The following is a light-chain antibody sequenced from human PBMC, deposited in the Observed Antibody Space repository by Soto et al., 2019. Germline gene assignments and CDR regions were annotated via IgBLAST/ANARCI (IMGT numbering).Light chain of an antibody. CDR3: QQCFCLTPLT. CDR2: AAS. V-gene: IGKV1-39*01. CDR1: QSISRY. Sequence: DIQLTQSPSSLSASVGDRVTITCRSSQSISRYLNWYQQKPGKAPKVLISAASSLQSGVPSRFSGSGSGTAFTLTIRCLQTDDFATYYCQQCFCLTPLTFVGGTKVEI. J-gene: IGKJ4*01.